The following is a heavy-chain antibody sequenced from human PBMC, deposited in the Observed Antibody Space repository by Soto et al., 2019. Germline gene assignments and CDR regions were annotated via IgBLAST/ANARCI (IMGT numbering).Heavy chain of an antibody. D-gene: IGHD1-20*01. V-gene: IGHV5-10-1*01. Sequence: GESLKISCKGSGYSFTSYWISWVRQMPGKGLEWMGRIDPSDSYTNYSPSFQGHVTISADKSISTAYLQWSSLKASDTAMYYCATANWNDRWFDPWGQGTLVTVSS. CDR1: GYSFTSYW. J-gene: IGHJ5*02. CDR3: ATANWNDRWFDP. CDR2: IDPSDSYT.